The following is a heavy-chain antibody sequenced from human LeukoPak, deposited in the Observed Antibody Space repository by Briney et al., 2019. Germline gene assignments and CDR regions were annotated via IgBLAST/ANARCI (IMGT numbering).Heavy chain of an antibody. V-gene: IGHV3-7*01. Sequence: HSGGSLRLSCAASAFTFSNYWMSWVRQAPGKGPEWVANIKEDGGEINYLDSVKGRFTISGDNAKNSLYLQMNRLRAEDTAVYYCARDRGYSTFDYWGQGTLATVSS. CDR2: IKEDGGEI. CDR3: ARDRGYSTFDY. CDR1: AFTFSNYW. J-gene: IGHJ4*02. D-gene: IGHD4-23*01.